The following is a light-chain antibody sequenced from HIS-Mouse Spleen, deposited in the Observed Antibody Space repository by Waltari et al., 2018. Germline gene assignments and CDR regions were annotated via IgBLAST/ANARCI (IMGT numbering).Light chain of an antibody. Sequence: QSALTQPASVSGSPGQSITISCTGTSSDVGSYNLVSWSQQHPGKAPKLMIYAGSKRPSGVSNRFSGSKSGHTASLTISGLQAEDEADYYCCSYAGSSTYVFGTGTKVTVL. CDR3: CSYAGSSTYV. CDR1: SSDVGSYNL. CDR2: AGS. V-gene: IGLV2-23*01. J-gene: IGLJ1*01.